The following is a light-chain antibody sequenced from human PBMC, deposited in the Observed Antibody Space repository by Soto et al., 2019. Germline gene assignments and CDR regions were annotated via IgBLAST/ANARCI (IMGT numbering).Light chain of an antibody. CDR3: QLAAALRGG. CDR2: GAS. Sequence: EIILKICPGTLSMSPGERATLSCRASQSISSSYLAWYQQKPGQAPRLLIYGASSRATGIPDRVSGSGSGTDFTLTISRLDPEDFAVYYCQLAAALRGGFAQGTKVDIK. J-gene: IGKJ1*01. CDR1: QSISSSY. V-gene: IGKV3-20*01.